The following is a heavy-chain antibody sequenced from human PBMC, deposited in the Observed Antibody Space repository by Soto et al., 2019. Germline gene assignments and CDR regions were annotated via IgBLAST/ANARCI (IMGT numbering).Heavy chain of an antibody. CDR2: TIQMLEKP. J-gene: IGHJ5*02. CDR1: GDTFDSDS. D-gene: IGHD7-27*01. V-gene: IGHV1-69*01. Sequence: QVQLVQSGAEVRKPGSSVKVSCQASGDTFDSDSINWVRQAPGHGLEWIGGTIQMLEKPSYAQKFQDRVTMTADESANTVYMELRSLTSDDTAGYFWARLGRGAFDPWGPGTPVTVSS. CDR3: ARLGRGAFDP.